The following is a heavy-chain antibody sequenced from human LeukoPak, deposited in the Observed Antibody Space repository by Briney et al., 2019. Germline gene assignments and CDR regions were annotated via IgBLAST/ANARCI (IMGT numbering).Heavy chain of an antibody. CDR3: SKDIATGVVVIATTLDY. J-gene: IGHJ4*02. CDR2: ISWNSGSI. V-gene: IGHV3-9*01. CDR1: VFTFDDYA. Sequence: GGSLRLSCAASVFTFDDYAMHWLRQAPGKGLEWVSGISWNSGSIGYADSVKGRFTISRDNAKNSLYLQMNSLRAEDTALYYCSKDIATGVVVIATTLDYWGQGTLVTLSS. D-gene: IGHD2-21*01.